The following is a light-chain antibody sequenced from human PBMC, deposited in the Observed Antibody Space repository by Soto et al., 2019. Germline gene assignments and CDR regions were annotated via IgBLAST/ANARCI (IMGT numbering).Light chain of an antibody. V-gene: IGKV3-11*01. CDR1: QSVGRH. CDR3: QQRNNWPPAT. Sequence: EIVLTQSPATLSLSPGERATLSCRASQSVGRHLAWYQQKPGQAPRLLIYDASNWATGVPARFSGSGSGTDFTLSISSLEPEDFAVYYCQQRNNWPPATFGGGTKVEIK. CDR2: DAS. J-gene: IGKJ4*01.